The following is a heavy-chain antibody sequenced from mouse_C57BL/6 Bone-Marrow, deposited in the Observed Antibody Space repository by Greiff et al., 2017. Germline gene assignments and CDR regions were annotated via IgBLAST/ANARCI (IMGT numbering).Heavy chain of an antibody. V-gene: IGHV1-50*01. D-gene: IGHD2-5*01. J-gene: IGHJ3*01. CDR2: IDPSDSYT. CDR1: GYTFTSYW. Sequence: VQLQQSGAELVKPGASVKLSCKASGYTFTSYWMQWVKQRPGQGLEWIGEIDPSDSYTNYNQKFKGKATLTVDTSSSTAYMQLSSLTSEDSAVYYCARDYSNRAYWGQGTLVTVSA. CDR3: ARDYSNRAY.